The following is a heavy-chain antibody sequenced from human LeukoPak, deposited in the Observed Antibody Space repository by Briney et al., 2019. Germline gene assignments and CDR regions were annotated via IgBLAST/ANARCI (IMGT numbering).Heavy chain of an antibody. CDR1: GGTFSSYA. CDR2: IIPILGIA. CDR3: ARAGEIYDSSRYYGN. J-gene: IGHJ4*02. Sequence: GASVKVSCKASGGTFSSYAISWVRQAPGQGLEWMGRIIPILGIANYAQKFQGRVTITADKSTSTAYIELSSLRSEDTAVYYCARAGEIYDSSRYYGNWGQGTLVTVSS. V-gene: IGHV1-69*04. D-gene: IGHD3-22*01.